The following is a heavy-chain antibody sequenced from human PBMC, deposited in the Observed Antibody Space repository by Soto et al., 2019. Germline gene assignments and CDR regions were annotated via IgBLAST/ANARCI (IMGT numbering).Heavy chain of an antibody. D-gene: IGHD6-13*01. CDR3: ARGDLAAAGAFDY. CDR2: IYYSGST. Sequence: SETLSLTCTVSGGSISSYYWSWIRQPPGKGLEWIGYIYYSGSTNYNPSRKSRVTISVDTSKNQFSLKLRSVIAADTAVYYSARGDLAAAGAFDYWGQGTLVTVSS. CDR1: GGSISSYY. J-gene: IGHJ4*02. V-gene: IGHV4-59*01.